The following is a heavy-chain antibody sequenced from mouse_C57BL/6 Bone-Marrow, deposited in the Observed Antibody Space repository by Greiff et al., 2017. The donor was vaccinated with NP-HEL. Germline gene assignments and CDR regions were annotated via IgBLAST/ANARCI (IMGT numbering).Heavy chain of an antibody. CDR3: ARGYGNYGAWFAY. D-gene: IGHD2-1*01. Sequence: QVQLKESGPGLVAPSQSLSITCPVSGFSLTSYAISWVRQPPGKGLEWLGVIWTGGGPTYTSALKSRLSISTDNPTSPVFLKMNRLQTDDTARYYCARGYGNYGAWFAYWGQGTLVTVSA. J-gene: IGHJ3*01. CDR2: IWTGGGP. V-gene: IGHV2-9-1*01. CDR1: GFSLTSYA.